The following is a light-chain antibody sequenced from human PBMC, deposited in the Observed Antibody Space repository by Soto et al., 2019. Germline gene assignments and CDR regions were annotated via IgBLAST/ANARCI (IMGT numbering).Light chain of an antibody. CDR3: CSYAGSSTDVV. CDR1: SSDVGSYNL. V-gene: IGLV2-23*01. Sequence: QSALTQPASVSGSPGQSITISCTGTSSDVGSYNLVSWYQQHPGKAPKLMIYEGNKRPSGVSNRFSGSKSGNTASLTISGLQAEDEADYYCCSYAGSSTDVVFGGGNKVTVL. J-gene: IGLJ2*01. CDR2: EGN.